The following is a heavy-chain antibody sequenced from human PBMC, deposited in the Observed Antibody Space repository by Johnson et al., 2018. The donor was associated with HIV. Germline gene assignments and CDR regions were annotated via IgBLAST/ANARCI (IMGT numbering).Heavy chain of an antibody. V-gene: IGHV3-53*01. Sequence: VQLVESGGGLIQPGGSLRLSCAASGFTVSSNYMSWVRQAPGKGLEWVSVIYSGGSTYYADSVKGRFTISRDNSKNTLYLQMNSLRAEDTAVYYCARYYDYVWGNPATHDAFDIWGRGTMVTVSS. J-gene: IGHJ3*02. D-gene: IGHD3-16*01. CDR3: ARYYDYVWGNPATHDAFDI. CDR1: GFTVSSNY. CDR2: IYSGGST.